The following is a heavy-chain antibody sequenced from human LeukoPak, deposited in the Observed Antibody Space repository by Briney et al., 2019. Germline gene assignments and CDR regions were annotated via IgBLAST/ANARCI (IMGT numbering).Heavy chain of an antibody. CDR1: GFTFSSYG. CDR2: ISYDGSNK. Sequence: ERSLRLSCAASGFTFSSYGMRWVRQAPGKGLEWVAVISYDGSNKYYADSVKGRFTISRDNSKNTLYLQMNSLRAEDTAVYYCAKDPWDYWGQGTLVTVSS. CDR3: AKDPWDY. J-gene: IGHJ4*02. V-gene: IGHV3-30*18.